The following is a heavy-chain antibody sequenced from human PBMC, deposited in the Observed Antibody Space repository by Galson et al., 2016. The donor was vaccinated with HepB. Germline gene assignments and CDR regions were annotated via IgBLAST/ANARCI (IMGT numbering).Heavy chain of an antibody. J-gene: IGHJ4*02. Sequence: SLRLSCAASGFTFSIHPMSWVRQAPGQGLEWVSTITGSDDNTYYADTVKRRFTVSRDNPKNTLYLQMNGLRAEDTAVYYCAKLIPDWGQGTLVTVSS. CDR1: GFTFSIHP. CDR2: ITGSDDNT. D-gene: IGHD2-21*01. CDR3: AKLIPD. V-gene: IGHV3-23*01.